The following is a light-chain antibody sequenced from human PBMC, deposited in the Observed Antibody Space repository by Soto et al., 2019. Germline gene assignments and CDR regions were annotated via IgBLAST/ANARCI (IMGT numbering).Light chain of an antibody. CDR3: SSYTSSSTL. CDR1: SSDVGGYNY. CDR2: EVS. V-gene: IGLV2-14*01. J-gene: IGLJ2*01. Sequence: QSALTQPASMSGSLGQSITISCTGTSSDVGGYNYVSWYQQHPGKAPKLMIYEVSYRPSGVSNRFSGSKSGNTASLTISGLQAEDEADYYCSSYTSSSTLFGGGTKVTVL.